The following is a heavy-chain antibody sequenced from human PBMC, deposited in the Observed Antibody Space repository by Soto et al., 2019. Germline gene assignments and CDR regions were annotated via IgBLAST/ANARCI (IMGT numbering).Heavy chain of an antibody. J-gene: IGHJ6*02. CDR3: ARDQGITTFGVYSMYYYGMDV. V-gene: IGHV1-18*01. CDR2: ISTDNGNT. Sequence: QVHLVQSGAEVKKPGASVKVSCKASGYTFTTSGISWVRQAPGQGLEWMGWISTDNGNTNYAQHLQGRVSMTTDTATRTAYMDLSSLRSDDTAVYYCARDQGITTFGVYSMYYYGMDVWGQGTTVTVSS. CDR1: GYTFTTSG. D-gene: IGHD3-3*01.